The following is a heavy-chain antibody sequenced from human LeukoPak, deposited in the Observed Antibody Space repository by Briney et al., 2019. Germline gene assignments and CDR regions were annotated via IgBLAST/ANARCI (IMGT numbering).Heavy chain of an antibody. D-gene: IGHD3-10*01. CDR1: GHTFTSYG. V-gene: IGHV1-18*01. J-gene: IGHJ4*02. Sequence: GASVKVSCKDTGHTFTSYGISWVRQAPGQGLEWMGWISAYNGNTNYAQKLQGRVTMTTDTSTSTAYMELRSLRSDDTAVYYCARVHKSYYGSGIKCYWGQGTLVTVSS. CDR3: ARVHKSYYGSGIKCY. CDR2: ISAYNGNT.